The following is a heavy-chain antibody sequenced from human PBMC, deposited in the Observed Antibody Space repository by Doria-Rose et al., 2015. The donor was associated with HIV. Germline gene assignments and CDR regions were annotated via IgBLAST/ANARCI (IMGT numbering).Heavy chain of an antibody. J-gene: IGHJ4*02. V-gene: IGHV2-26*01. Sequence: QESGPVPVKPTETLTLTCTVSGVSLSSPGMGVSWIRQPPGKALEWLANIFSDDERSYKTSLKSRLTISRGTSKSQVALTMTDMDPVDTATYYCARIKSSRWYHKYYFDFWGQGTLVIVSA. CDR2: IFSDDER. CDR3: ARIKSSRWYHKYYFDF. CDR1: GVSLSSPGMG. D-gene: IGHD6-13*01.